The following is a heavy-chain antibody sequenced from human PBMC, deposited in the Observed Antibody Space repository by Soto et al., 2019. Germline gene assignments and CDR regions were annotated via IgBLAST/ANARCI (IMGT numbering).Heavy chain of an antibody. J-gene: IGHJ4*02. D-gene: IGHD1-26*01. V-gene: IGHV3-23*01. Sequence: EVQVLESGGGLVQPGWSLRLSCAASGFTFSSFGMNWVRQAPGKGLEWVSGVRSDGDTTYNAESVKGRFTVSRDTSKNTVYLQMNSLRAEDTAVYYCAKGKGVGATPDGANCWGQGTPVTVSS. CDR3: AKGKGVGATPDGANC. CDR2: VRSDGDTT. CDR1: GFTFSSFG.